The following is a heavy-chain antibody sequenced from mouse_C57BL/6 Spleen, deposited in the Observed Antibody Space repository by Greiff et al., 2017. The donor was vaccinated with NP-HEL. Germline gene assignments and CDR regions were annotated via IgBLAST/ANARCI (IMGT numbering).Heavy chain of an antibody. J-gene: IGHJ4*01. CDR1: GYTFTSYW. V-gene: IGHV1-64*01. CDR3: ARSRGDGRGAMDY. CDR2: IHPNSGST. D-gene: IGHD1-1*02. Sequence: QVQLQQPGAELVKPGASVKLSCKASGYTFTSYWMHWVKQRPGQGLEWIGMIHPNSGSTNYNEKFKSKATLTVDKSSSTAYMQLSSLTSEDSAVYYCARSRGDGRGAMDYWGQGTSVTVSS.